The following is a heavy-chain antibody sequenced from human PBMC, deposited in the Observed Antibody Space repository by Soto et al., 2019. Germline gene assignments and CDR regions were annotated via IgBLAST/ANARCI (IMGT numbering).Heavy chain of an antibody. D-gene: IGHD2-15*01. CDR1: GFPFTSSA. CDR3: AADGPLYCSGGSCYPGDAFDI. CDR2: IVVGSGNT. J-gene: IGHJ3*02. Sequence: ASVKVSCKASGFPFTSSAIQWVRQARGQRLEWIGWIVVGSGNTNYAQKFQERVTITRDMSTSTAYMELSSLRSEDTAVYYCAADGPLYCSGGSCYPGDAFDIWGQGTMVTVSS. V-gene: IGHV1-58*02.